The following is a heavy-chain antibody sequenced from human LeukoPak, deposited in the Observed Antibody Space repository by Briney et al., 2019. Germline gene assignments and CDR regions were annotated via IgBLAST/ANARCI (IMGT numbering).Heavy chain of an antibody. CDR1: GGSISSSSYY. CDR2: IYYSGST. D-gene: IGHD3-22*01. J-gene: IGHJ4*02. CDR3: ARHDSRGYYYVRAYFDY. Sequence: SETLSLTCTVSGGSISSSSYYWGWIRQPPGKGLEWIGNIYYSGSTYYNPSLKSRVTISVDTSKNQFSLKLSSVTAADTAVYYCARHDSRGYYYVRAYFDYWGQGTLVTVSS. V-gene: IGHV4-39*01.